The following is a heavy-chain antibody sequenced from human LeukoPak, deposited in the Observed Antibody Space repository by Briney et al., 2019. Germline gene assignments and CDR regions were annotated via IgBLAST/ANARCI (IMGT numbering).Heavy chain of an antibody. J-gene: IGHJ6*03. CDR2: ISYDGSNK. CDR3: ARDSPSRDSSDYMDV. Sequence: PGGSLRLSCAASGFTVSSYPMHWVHQAPGKGLEWVAIISYDGSNKYYADSVKGRFTISRDNSKNTLYLQMNSPRAEDTAVYYCARDSPSRDSSDYMDVWGKGTTVTVSS. D-gene: IGHD6-6*01. V-gene: IGHV3-30*01. CDR1: GFTVSSYP.